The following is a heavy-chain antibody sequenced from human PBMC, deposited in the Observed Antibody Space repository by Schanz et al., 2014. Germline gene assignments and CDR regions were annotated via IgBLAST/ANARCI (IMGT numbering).Heavy chain of an antibody. CDR1: GFIVRSNY. J-gene: IGHJ4*02. Sequence: EVQLVESGGGLVQPGGSLRLSCAVSGFIVRSNYMTWVRQAPGKGLEWVSTIGTSGGTNYAESVKGRFTISRDNSKNTLYLQMNSLRAEDTAVYFCAKIERNEDWGQGTLXTVSS. CDR2: IGTSGGT. D-gene: IGHD1-1*01. V-gene: IGHV3-66*01. CDR3: AKIERNED.